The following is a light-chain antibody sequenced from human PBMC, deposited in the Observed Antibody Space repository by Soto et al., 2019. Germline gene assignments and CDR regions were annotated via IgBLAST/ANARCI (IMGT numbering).Light chain of an antibody. CDR2: QTS. V-gene: IGKV3-11*01. CDR1: QSVGSY. Sequence: EIVLTQSPATLSLYPGERATLSCRASQSVGSYLAWFQQTPGQAPRLLIYQTSIRAAGIPARFSASGTGTDFTLTISDVQPEDFAVYYCHQRQSWPRTFGQGTKV. J-gene: IGKJ1*01. CDR3: HQRQSWPRT.